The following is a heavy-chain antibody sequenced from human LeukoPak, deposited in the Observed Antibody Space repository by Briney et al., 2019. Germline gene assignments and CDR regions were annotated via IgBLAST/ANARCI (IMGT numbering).Heavy chain of an antibody. Sequence: PGGSLRLSCAASGFTFNSYAMNWVRQAPGKGLEWVSGISGSGSSTYYADSVRGRFTVSRDNSKNTLYLQMNSLRAADTAVYYCAKDLGGSHLYYLDHWGQGTLVAVSS. CDR2: ISGSGSST. CDR1: GFTFNSYA. D-gene: IGHD1-26*01. V-gene: IGHV3-23*01. J-gene: IGHJ4*02. CDR3: AKDLGGSHLYYLDH.